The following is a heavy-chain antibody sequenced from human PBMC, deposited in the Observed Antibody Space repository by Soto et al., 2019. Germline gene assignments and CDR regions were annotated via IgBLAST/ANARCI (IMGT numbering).Heavy chain of an antibody. J-gene: IGHJ6*02. Sequence: GGSPRLSCAASGFTFDDYTMHWVRQAPGKGLEWVSLISWDGGSTYYADSVKGRFTISRDNSKNSLYLQMNSLRTEDTALYYCAKEVVAAAGPDSPYYYDGMDVWGQGTTVTVSS. V-gene: IGHV3-43*01. CDR2: ISWDGGST. CDR1: GFTFDDYT. CDR3: AKEVVAAAGPDSPYYYDGMDV. D-gene: IGHD6-13*01.